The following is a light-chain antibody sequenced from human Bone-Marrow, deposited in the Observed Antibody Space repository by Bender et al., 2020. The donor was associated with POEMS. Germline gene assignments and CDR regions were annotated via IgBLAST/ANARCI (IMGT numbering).Light chain of an antibody. Sequence: SASGSPGQSVTISCTGTSSDIGGYNFVSWYQQHPGKAPKLIIFEVTKRPSGVPDRFSGSKSGNTASLTISGLQAADEADYYCCSYAGTSTTVFGGGTRLTVL. CDR2: EVT. CDR3: CSYAGTSTTV. CDR1: SSDIGGYNF. V-gene: IGLV2-8*01. J-gene: IGLJ3*02.